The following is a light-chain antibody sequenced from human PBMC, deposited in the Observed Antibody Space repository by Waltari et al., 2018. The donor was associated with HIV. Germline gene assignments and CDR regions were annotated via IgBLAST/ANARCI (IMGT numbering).Light chain of an antibody. V-gene: IGKV1-39*01. J-gene: IGKJ2*01. Sequence: DIQMTQFPSHLSASVGDRVTITCRASQTITSYLNWYQPKPGKAPKLLIYATSNLQSGLSSRFSGSGSVADFTLTIRSAQPEDFATYYCHQSYSTPYTFGQVTRLEIK. CDR2: ATS. CDR3: HQSYSTPYT. CDR1: QTITSY.